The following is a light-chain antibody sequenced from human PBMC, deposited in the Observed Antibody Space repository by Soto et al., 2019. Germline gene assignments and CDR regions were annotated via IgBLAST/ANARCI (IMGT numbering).Light chain of an antibody. CDR1: SSDVGGYNY. J-gene: IGLJ1*01. CDR3: SSYRSRSTLYV. V-gene: IGLV2-14*01. CDR2: EVS. Sequence: QSVLTQPASVSGSPGQSITISCTGTSSDVGGYNYVSWYQQHPGKAPKLMIYEVSNRPSGVSNRFSGFKSGNTGSLTISGLQAEDEADYYCSSYRSRSTLYVFGTGTKVIVL.